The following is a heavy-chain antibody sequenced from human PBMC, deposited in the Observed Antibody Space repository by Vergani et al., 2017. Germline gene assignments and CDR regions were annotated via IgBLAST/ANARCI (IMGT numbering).Heavy chain of an antibody. J-gene: IGHJ5*02. CDR1: GFTFTSYH. Sequence: QVQLVQSGAEVKKPGASVRVSCKASGFTFTSYHIHWVRQAPGQGLEWMGRIIPILGIANYAQKFQGRVMITADKSTSTAYMELSSLRSEDTAVYYCARSGIVGASGWFDPWGQGTLVTVSS. D-gene: IGHD1-26*01. CDR2: IIPILGIA. V-gene: IGHV1-69*09. CDR3: ARSGIVGASGWFDP.